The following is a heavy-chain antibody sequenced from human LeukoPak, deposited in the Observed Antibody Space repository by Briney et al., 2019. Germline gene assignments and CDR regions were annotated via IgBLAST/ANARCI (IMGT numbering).Heavy chain of an antibody. CDR2: ISGSGGST. D-gene: IGHD3-10*01. CDR1: GFTFSSYA. V-gene: IGHV3-23*01. CDR3: AMVWRGSGSFYNDDY. J-gene: IGHJ4*02. Sequence: PGGSLRLSCAASGFTFSSYAMSWVRQAPGKGLEWVSGISGSGGSTYYADSVKGRFTISRDNSKNTLYLQLASLRAEDTAVYYCAMVWRGSGSFYNDDYWGQGTLVTVSS.